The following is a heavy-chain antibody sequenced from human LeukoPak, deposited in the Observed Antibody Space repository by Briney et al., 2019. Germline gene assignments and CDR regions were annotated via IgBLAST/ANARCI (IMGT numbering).Heavy chain of an antibody. CDR3: ARAKESYGDRAYYFDY. CDR2: INPSGGST. J-gene: IGHJ4*02. V-gene: IGHV1-46*01. D-gene: IGHD4-17*01. CDR1: GYTFTSYY. Sequence: ASVKVSCKASGYTFTSYYMHWVRQAPGQGLEWMGIINPSGGSTSYAQKFQGRVTMTRDMSTSTVYMELSSLRSEDTAVYYCARAKESYGDRAYYFDYWGQGTLVTVSS.